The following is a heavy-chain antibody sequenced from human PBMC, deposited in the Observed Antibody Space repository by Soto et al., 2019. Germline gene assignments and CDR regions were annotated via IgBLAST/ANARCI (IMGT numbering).Heavy chain of an antibody. D-gene: IGHD3-3*01. J-gene: IGHJ4*02. CDR1: GFTFSSYA. CDR3: AKLLRFLEWTPPHTIDY. CDR2: ISGSGGST. Sequence: EVQLLESGGGLVQPGGSLRLSCAASGFTFSSYAMSWVRQAPGKGLEWVAAISGSGGSTYYADSVKGRFTISRDNSKNMLYLQMNSLRAEDTAVYYCAKLLRFLEWTPPHTIDYWGQGTLVTVSS. V-gene: IGHV3-23*01.